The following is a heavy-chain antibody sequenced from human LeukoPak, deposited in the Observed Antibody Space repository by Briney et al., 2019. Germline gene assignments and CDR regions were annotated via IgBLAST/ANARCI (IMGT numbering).Heavy chain of an antibody. CDR1: GGSISSYY. CDR2: INHSGST. CDR3: ARYSATGNYFDY. V-gene: IGHV4-34*01. J-gene: IGHJ4*02. D-gene: IGHD1-1*01. Sequence: SETLSLTCTVSGGSISSYYWSWIRQPPGKGLEWIGEINHSGSTNYNPSLKSRVTISVDTSKNQFSLKLSSVTAADTAVYYCARYSATGNYFDYWGQGTLVTVSS.